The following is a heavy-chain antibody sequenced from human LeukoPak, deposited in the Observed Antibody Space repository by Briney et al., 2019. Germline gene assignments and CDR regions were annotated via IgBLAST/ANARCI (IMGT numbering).Heavy chain of an antibody. CDR2: ISSSSSTI. V-gene: IGHV3-48*01. D-gene: IGHD2-21*02. CDR1: AFTFSMFS. Sequence: TGGSLRLSCAASAFTFSMFSMNWVRQAPGKGLEWISYISSSSSTIHYADSVKGRFTISRDNAKKSLYLQMSSLRAEDTALYFCVRDSYCGGDCYRLYDLWGQGTQVAVSS. J-gene: IGHJ4*02. CDR3: VRDSYCGGDCYRLYDL.